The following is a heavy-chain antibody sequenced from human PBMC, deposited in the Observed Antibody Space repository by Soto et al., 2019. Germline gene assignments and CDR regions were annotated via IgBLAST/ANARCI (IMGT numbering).Heavy chain of an antibody. CDR2: ISRTGDST. CDR3: ARTYYYGSGTYPRFDP. D-gene: IGHD3-10*01. V-gene: IGHV3-23*01. Sequence: EVQVLESGGGLVQPGGSLRLSCAASGFTFNDYAMSWVRQAPGKGLEWVSLISRTGDSTYFADSVKGRFTISRDNSKNTLYLQMNSLRAEDTDVYYCARTYYYGSGTYPRFDPWGQGTLVTVSS. CDR1: GFTFNDYA. J-gene: IGHJ5*02.